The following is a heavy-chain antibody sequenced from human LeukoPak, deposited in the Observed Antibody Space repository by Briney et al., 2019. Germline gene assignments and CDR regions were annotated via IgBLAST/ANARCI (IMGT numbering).Heavy chain of an antibody. Sequence: PSQTLSLTCTVSGDSINSNNYYWSWIRQPAGEGLEWIGRIYSSGRTNYNPSLKSRVTISLDTSRNQFSLRLYSVTAADTAVYYCAREISELLWFGELFADSYYYYMDVWGKGTTVTISS. J-gene: IGHJ6*03. V-gene: IGHV4-61*02. CDR3: AREISELLWFGELFADSYYYYMDV. CDR1: GDSINSNNYY. CDR2: IYSSGRT. D-gene: IGHD3-10*01.